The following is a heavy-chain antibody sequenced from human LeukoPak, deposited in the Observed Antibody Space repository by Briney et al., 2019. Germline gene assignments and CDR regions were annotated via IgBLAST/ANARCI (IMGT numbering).Heavy chain of an antibody. CDR3: AKLPGRAADY. Sequence: GGSLRLSCAASGFTFSNAWMNWVRQAPGKGLEWVGRIKSKTDGGTIDYAAPVKGRFTISRDDSKNTLYLQMNSLRAEDTAVYYCAKLPGRAADYWGQGTLVTVSS. CDR2: IKSKTDGGTI. J-gene: IGHJ4*02. CDR1: GFTFSNAW. V-gene: IGHV3-15*07.